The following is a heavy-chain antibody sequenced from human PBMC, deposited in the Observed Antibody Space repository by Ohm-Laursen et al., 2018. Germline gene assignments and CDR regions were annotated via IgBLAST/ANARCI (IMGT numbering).Heavy chain of an antibody. Sequence: SVKVSCKASGYTFDSFGITWVRQAPGQGLEWMGWISPYSGQTKYALKLQGRATMTTDTSTSTAYMDVRGLRSDDTAVYYCARGDTYGFDYWGQGTLVTVSS. CDR3: ARGDTYGFDY. V-gene: IGHV1-18*01. D-gene: IGHD3-10*01. CDR1: GYTFDSFG. J-gene: IGHJ4*02. CDR2: ISPYSGQT.